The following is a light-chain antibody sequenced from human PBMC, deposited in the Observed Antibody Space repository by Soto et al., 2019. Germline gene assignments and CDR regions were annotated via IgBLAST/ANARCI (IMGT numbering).Light chain of an antibody. V-gene: IGKV3-20*01. CDR2: GAS. CDR1: QSVSSSS. CDR3: QQYGSSPGT. J-gene: IGKJ1*01. Sequence: EIGLTQSPGTLSLSPGERATLSCRASQSVSSSSLAWYQQKPGQAPRLLIYGASSRATGIPDRFSGSGSGTDFTLTISRLEPEDFAVYYCQQYGSSPGTFGQGTKVEIK.